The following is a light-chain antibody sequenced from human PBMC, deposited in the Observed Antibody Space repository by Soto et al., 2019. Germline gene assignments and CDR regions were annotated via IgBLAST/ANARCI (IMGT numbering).Light chain of an antibody. CDR2: RNN. CDR3: AAWDDSLSGYV. V-gene: IGLV1-47*01. CDR1: SSNIGSNY. Sequence: QSVLTQPPSASGTPGQRLTISCSGSSSNIGSNYVYWYQQLPGTAPKLLTYRNNQRPSGVPDRFSGSKSGTSASLAISGLRSEDEADYYCAAWDDSLSGYVFGTGTKLTVL. J-gene: IGLJ1*01.